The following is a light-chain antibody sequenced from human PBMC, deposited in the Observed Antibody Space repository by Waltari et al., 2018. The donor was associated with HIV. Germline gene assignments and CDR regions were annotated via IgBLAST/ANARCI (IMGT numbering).Light chain of an antibody. CDR3: QSADSSGTYV. CDR1: ALPKQN. CDR2: KDS. Sequence: SYELTQPPSVSVSPGKTARITCSGDALPKQNAYWYQQKPGQAPVLVIYKDSERPSGIPERFSGSSSGTTVTLTISGVQAEYEADYYCQSADSSGTYVLGTGTKVTVL. V-gene: IGLV3-25*03. J-gene: IGLJ1*01.